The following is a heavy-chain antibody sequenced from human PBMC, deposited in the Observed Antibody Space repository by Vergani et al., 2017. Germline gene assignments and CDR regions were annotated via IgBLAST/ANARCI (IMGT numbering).Heavy chain of an antibody. CDR2: INYSGST. Sequence: QVQLQESGPGLVKPSQTLSLTCTVSGGSITSGGYYWNWLPQHAGKGLEWIGYINYSGSTYSNPSLKSRVTISVDTSKNQFSRKLSSVTAADTAVYYCARDPHYDFWSGYHNWGQGTLVTVSA. J-gene: IGHJ4*02. CDR1: GGSITSGGYY. D-gene: IGHD3-3*01. CDR3: ARDPHYDFWSGYHN. V-gene: IGHV4-31*03.